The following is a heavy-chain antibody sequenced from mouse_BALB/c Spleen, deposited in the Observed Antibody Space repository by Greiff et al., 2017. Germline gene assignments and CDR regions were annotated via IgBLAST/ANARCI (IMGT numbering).Heavy chain of an antibody. CDR2: ISSGSSTI. Sequence: EVKLMESGGGLVQPGGSRKLSCAASGFTFSSFGMHWVRQAPEKGLEWVAYISSGSSTIYYADTVKGRFTISRDNPKNTLFLQMTSLRSEDTAMYYCARPGYRYDGFAYWGQGTLVTVSA. V-gene: IGHV5-17*02. CDR1: GFTFSSFG. D-gene: IGHD2-14*01. CDR3: ARPGYRYDGFAY. J-gene: IGHJ3*01.